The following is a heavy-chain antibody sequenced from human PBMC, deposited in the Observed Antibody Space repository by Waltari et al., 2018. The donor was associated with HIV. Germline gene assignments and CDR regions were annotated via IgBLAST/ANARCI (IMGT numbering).Heavy chain of an antibody. CDR1: GFRLSSYG. D-gene: IGHD2-21*01. CDR3: ARGWCDS. J-gene: IGHJ4*02. Sequence: EVQLVEPGGGLVQPGGSLRLSCAASGFRLSSYGRNWVRQAAGKGLEWISYISKSGSPIDCAGSGRGRLTGSRDSDKNSLFLQMNSLRVEDTAVYYCARGWCDSWGQGTMVTVSS. CDR2: ISKSGSPI. V-gene: IGHV3-48*03.